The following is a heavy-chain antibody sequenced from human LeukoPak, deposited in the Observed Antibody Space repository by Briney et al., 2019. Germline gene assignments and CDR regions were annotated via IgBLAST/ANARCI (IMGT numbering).Heavy chain of an antibody. Sequence: SETLSLTCTVSGGSISTYYWSWIRQPPGRGLEWIGYIDYSGTTNYNPSLKSRVTISIDTSKNQFSLKLSSVTAADTAVYYCARGEYDLDYGDYDSGTDFDYWGQGTLVTVSS. J-gene: IGHJ4*02. V-gene: IGHV4-59*12. CDR2: IDYSGTT. D-gene: IGHD4-17*01. CDR1: GGSISTYY. CDR3: ARGEYDLDYGDYDSGTDFDY.